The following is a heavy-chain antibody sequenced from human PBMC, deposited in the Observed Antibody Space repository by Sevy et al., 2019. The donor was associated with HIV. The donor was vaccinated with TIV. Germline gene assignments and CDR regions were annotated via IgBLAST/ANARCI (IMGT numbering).Heavy chain of an antibody. V-gene: IGHV3-7*01. J-gene: IGHJ5*01. CDR3: ARDHSYGYRGSESWFDS. CDR1: GFTFSSYW. D-gene: IGHD5-18*01. CDR2: IKQDGSEK. Sequence: GGSLRLSCAASGFTFSSYWMSWVRQAPGKGLEWVANIKQDGSEKYYVDSVKGRFTISRDNAKNSLYLQMNSLRAEDTAGYYCARDHSYGYRGSESWFDSWGQGTLVTVSS.